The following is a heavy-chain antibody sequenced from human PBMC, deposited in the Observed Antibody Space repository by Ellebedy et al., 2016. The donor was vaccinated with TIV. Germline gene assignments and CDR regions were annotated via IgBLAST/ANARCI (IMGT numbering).Heavy chain of an antibody. V-gene: IGHV1-2*02. Sequence: ASVKVSCKASGYTFTGYYMHWVRQAPGQGLEWMGWINPNSGGTNHAQKFQGRVTMTRDTSISTAYMELSRLRSDDTAVYYCARGGSSWYIDFDYWGQGTLVTVSS. CDR2: INPNSGGT. CDR1: GYTFTGYY. CDR3: ARGGSSWYIDFDY. J-gene: IGHJ4*02. D-gene: IGHD6-13*01.